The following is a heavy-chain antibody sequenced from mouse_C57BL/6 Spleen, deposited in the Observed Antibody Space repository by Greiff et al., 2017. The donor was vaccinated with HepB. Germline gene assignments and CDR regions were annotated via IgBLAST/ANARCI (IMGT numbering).Heavy chain of an antibody. J-gene: IGHJ2*01. CDR2: INPYNGDT. Sequence: VQLKQSGPELVKPGDSVKISCKASGYSFTGYFMNWVMQSHGQSLEWIGRINPYNGDTFYNQKFKGKATLTVDKSSSTAHMELRSLTSEDAAVYYCSRNYGSSFDYWGQGTTLTVSS. D-gene: IGHD1-1*01. V-gene: IGHV1-20*01. CDR3: SRNYGSSFDY. CDR1: GYSFTGYF.